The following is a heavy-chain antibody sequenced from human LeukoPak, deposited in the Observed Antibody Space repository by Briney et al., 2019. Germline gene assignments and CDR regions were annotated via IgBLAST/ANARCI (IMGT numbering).Heavy chain of an antibody. CDR3: AMGASSGYSPFDY. Sequence: ASVKVSCKVSGYTLTELSMHWVRQAPGKGLEWMGGFDPEDGETIYAQKFQGRVTITRDTSASTAYMELSSLRSEDTAVYYCAMGASSGYSPFDYWGQGTLVTVSS. V-gene: IGHV1-24*01. CDR1: GYTLTELS. CDR2: FDPEDGET. J-gene: IGHJ4*02. D-gene: IGHD3-22*01.